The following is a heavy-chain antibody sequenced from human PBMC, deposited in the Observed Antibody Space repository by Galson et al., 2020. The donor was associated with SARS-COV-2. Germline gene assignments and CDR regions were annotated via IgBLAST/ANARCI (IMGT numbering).Heavy chain of an antibody. V-gene: IGHV3-30*03. CDR3: ARPTTYTYGPDF. D-gene: IGHD5-18*01. CDR2: ISYDGSYT. Sequence: GESLKISCAASGFTFRDYGVHWVRQAPGKGLEWVAFISYDGSYTYEADSMKGRFTISRDNSKSAAYLQMSSLRPEDTAIYYCARPTTYTYGPDFWGRGTLVTVSS. J-gene: IGHJ4*02. CDR1: GFTFRDYG.